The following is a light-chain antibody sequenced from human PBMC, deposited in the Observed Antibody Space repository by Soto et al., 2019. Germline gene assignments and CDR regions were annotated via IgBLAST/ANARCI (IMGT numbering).Light chain of an antibody. CDR2: DAS. Sequence: EIVLTQSPATLSLSPGEGATLSCRASQSVSSYLAWYQQKPGQAPRLLIYDASNRATGIPARFSGSGSGTDFTLIISSLEPDDFAVYYCQPRSNWPVTFGLGTKVEV. CDR1: QSVSSY. V-gene: IGKV3-11*01. J-gene: IGKJ1*01. CDR3: QPRSNWPVT.